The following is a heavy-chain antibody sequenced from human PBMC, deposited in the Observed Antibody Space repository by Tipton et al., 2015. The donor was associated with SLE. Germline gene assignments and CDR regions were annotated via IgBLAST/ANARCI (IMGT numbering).Heavy chain of an antibody. CDR2: IIPIFGTA. CDR1: GGTFSSYA. V-gene: IGHV1-69*18. D-gene: IGHD3-9*01. J-gene: IGHJ4*02. Sequence: QVQLVQSGAEVKKPGSSVKVSCKASGGTFSSYAISWVRQAPGQGLEWMGRIIPIFGTANYAQKFQGRVTITADESTSTAYMELSSLRSEDTAVYYCARILKKRYFDWLPPDYWGQGTLVTVSS. CDR3: ARILKKRYFDWLPPDY.